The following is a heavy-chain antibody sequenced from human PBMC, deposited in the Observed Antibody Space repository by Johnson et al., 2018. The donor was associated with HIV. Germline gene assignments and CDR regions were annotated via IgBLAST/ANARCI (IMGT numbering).Heavy chain of an antibody. CDR2: IRYDGSNK. J-gene: IGHJ3*02. D-gene: IGHD5-18*01. Sequence: QVQVVESGGGLVQPGGSLTLSCAASGFAFHAYGMHWVRQAPGKGLEWVTFIRYDGSNKYYADSVNGRFTISRDNSKNTLYLEMNSLRAEDTAVYYCTRLPSGYSRDAFDIWGQGTMVTVSS. CDR3: TRLPSGYSRDAFDI. CDR1: GFAFHAYG. V-gene: IGHV3-30*02.